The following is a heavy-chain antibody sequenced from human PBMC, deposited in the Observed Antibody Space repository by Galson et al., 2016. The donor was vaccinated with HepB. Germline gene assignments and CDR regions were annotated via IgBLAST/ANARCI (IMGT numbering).Heavy chain of an antibody. V-gene: IGHV3-13*04. Sequence: SLRLSCAASGFTFSRYDIHWVRQVTGKGLQWVSAIGGAGDTYYSGSVKGRFTISRENAKNSLYLQMNSLTAGDTAAYYCARESTGRGVDAFDIWGQGTMVIVSS. D-gene: IGHD3-16*01. CDR2: IGGAGDT. CDR1: GFTFSRYD. CDR3: ARESTGRGVDAFDI. J-gene: IGHJ3*02.